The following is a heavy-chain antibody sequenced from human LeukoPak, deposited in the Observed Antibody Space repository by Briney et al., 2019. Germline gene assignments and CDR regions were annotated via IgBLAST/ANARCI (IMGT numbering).Heavy chain of an antibody. J-gene: IGHJ3*02. D-gene: IGHD6-19*01. CDR1: GFTFSSCS. CDR2: ISSSSSYI. CDR3: ARTPVADAFDI. V-gene: IGHV3-21*01. Sequence: GGSLRLSCAASGFTFSSCSMNWVRQAPGKGLEWVSSISSSSSYIYYADSVKGRFTISRDNAKNSLYLQMNSLRAEDTAVYYCARTPVADAFDIWGQGTMVTVSS.